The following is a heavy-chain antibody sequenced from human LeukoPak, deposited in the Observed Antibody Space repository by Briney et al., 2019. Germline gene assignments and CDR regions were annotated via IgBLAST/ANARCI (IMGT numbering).Heavy chain of an antibody. CDR1: GFTFSSYA. CDR2: ISYDGSNK. Sequence: GGSLRLSCAASGFTFSSYAMHWVRQAPGKGLEWVAVISYDGSNKYYADSVKGRLTISRDNSKNTLYLQMNSLRAEDTAVYYCRGDFWSGYYRLGFDYWGQGTLVTVSS. V-gene: IGHV3-30-3*01. J-gene: IGHJ4*02. D-gene: IGHD3-3*01. CDR3: RGDFWSGYYRLGFDY.